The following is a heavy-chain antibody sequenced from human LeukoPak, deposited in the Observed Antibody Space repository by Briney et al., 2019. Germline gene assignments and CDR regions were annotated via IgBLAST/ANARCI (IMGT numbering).Heavy chain of an antibody. Sequence: GGSLRLSCAACGFTFSTHWMYWVRQAPGKEFVWVSRISGDGSLTSYAGSVRGRFTISRDNAKETLYLQMTSLRVEDTAVYSCASLLTPYHGSGGGGMDVWGQGTTVSVSS. J-gene: IGHJ6*02. CDR1: GFTFSTHW. CDR3: ASLLTPYHGSGGGGMDV. V-gene: IGHV3-74*01. D-gene: IGHD3-10*01. CDR2: ISGDGSLT.